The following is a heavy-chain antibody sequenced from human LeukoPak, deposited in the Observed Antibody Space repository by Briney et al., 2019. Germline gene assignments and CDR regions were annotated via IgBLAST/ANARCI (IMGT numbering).Heavy chain of an antibody. CDR3: ARRVGYYDSSGYYYGDYFDY. J-gene: IGHJ4*02. CDR2: IYPGDSDT. Sequence: GESLQISCKGSGYSFTSYWIGWVRQMPGKCLEWMGIIYPGDSDTRYSPSFQGQVTISADKSISTAYLQWSSLKASDTAMYYCARRVGYYDSSGYYYGDYFDYWGQGTLVTVSS. D-gene: IGHD3-22*01. V-gene: IGHV5-51*01. CDR1: GYSFTSYW.